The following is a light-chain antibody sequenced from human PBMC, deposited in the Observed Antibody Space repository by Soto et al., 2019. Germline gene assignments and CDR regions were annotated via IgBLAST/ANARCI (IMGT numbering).Light chain of an antibody. V-gene: IGKV3-11*01. Sequence: DIVLTQSPATLSLSPGERATLSCRASQSVTSYLAWYQQKPGQAPRLLMSDVSNRATGVPARFSGSGSGTDFSLTISSLGPEDFAVYYCQQRTNWSPPAFGGGTKVEIK. CDR2: DVS. J-gene: IGKJ4*01. CDR3: QQRTNWSPPA. CDR1: QSVTSY.